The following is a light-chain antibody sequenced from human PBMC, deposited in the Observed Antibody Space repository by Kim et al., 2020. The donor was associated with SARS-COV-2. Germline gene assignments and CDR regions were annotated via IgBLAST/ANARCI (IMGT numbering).Light chain of an antibody. CDR2: KAS. V-gene: IGKV1-5*03. Sequence: DVQMTQSPSTLSASVGDRVTITCRASQDISTWLAWYQQRPGKAPKLLIYKASTLESGVPSRFSGSGSGTGFTLTISSLQPDDFATYYCQHYSRLPYTFGQGTKLEI. CDR1: QDISTW. J-gene: IGKJ2*01. CDR3: QHYSRLPYT.